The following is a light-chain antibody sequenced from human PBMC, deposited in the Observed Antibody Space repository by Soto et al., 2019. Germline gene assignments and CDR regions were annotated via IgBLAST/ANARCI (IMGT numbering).Light chain of an antibody. J-gene: IGLJ1*01. Sequence: QSVLTQPPSASGTPGQRVTISCSGSSSNIGSNYVYWYQQLPGTAPKLLIYRSNQRPSGVPDRFSGSKSGTSASLAISGLRSEDEADYYCAAWDDSRSGYVFGTGTKLTAL. CDR3: AAWDDSRSGYV. CDR2: RSN. V-gene: IGLV1-47*01. CDR1: SSNIGSNY.